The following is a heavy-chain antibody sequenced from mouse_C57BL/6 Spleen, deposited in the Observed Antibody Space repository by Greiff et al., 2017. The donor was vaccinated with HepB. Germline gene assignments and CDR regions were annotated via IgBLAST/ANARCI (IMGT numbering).Heavy chain of an antibody. J-gene: IGHJ4*01. CDR2: IDPSDSET. CDR1: GYTFTSYW. D-gene: IGHD4-1*01. V-gene: IGHV1-52*01. Sequence: VQLQQSGAELVRPGSSVKLSCKASGYTFTSYWMHWVKQRPIQGLEWIGNIDPSDSETHYNQKFKDKATLTVDKSSSTAYMQLSSLTSEDSAVYYCARGLPLTGRRDAMDYWGQGTSVTVSS. CDR3: ARGLPLTGRRDAMDY.